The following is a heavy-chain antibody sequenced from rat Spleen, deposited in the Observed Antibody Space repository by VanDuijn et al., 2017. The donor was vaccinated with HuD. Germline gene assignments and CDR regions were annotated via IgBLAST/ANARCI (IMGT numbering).Heavy chain of an antibody. CDR2: ISSVGIT. D-gene: IGHD1-6*01. V-gene: IGHV2-6*01. CDR1: GFSLTTYH. CDR3: TGGQYTTDYYYEDWFAN. J-gene: IGHJ3*01. Sequence: QVQLKESGPGLVQPSQTLSLTCTVSGFSLTTYHVNWVRQPPGKGLEWIAAISSVGITYYNSALKSRLSISRDTSKSQVFLKMNSLQTEDTAIYFCTGGQYTTDYYYEDWFANWGQGTLVTVSS.